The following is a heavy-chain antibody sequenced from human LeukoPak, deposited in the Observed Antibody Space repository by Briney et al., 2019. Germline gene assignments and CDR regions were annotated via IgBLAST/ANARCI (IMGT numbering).Heavy chain of an antibody. V-gene: IGHV3-30*02. CDR1: GFTFSSYG. J-gene: IGHJ4*02. CDR3: AKPRRRGTLLRVDY. CDR2: IRYDGSNK. D-gene: IGHD1-26*01. Sequence: GGSLRLSCAASGFTFSSYGMHWVRQAPGKGLEGVAFIRYDGSNKYYADSVKGRFTISRDNSKNTLYLPMNGLRAEDTIVYYCAKPRRRGTLLRVDYWGQGTLVTVSS.